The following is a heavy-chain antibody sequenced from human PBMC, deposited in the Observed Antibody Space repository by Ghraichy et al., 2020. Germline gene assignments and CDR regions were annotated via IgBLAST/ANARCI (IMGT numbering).Heavy chain of an antibody. CDR2: ISTYNGRT. CDR3: ARIGSTGSSRY. D-gene: IGHD1-26*01. Sequence: ASVKVSCKTSGYSFTSYSVSWVRQAPGQGLEWMGWISTYNGRTTYAQNFQGRLTMTTNTSTHTAHMELRSLRSDDTALYFCARIGSTGSSRYWGQGSQVTVSS. CDR1: GYSFTSYS. V-gene: IGHV1-18*04. J-gene: IGHJ4*02.